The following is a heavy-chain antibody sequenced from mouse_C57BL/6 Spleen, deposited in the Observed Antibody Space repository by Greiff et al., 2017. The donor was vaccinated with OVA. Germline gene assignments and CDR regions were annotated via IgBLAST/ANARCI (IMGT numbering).Heavy chain of an antibody. CDR3: ASHCDDNSWYFDV. J-gene: IGHJ1*03. Sequence: QVQLQQSGPGLVQPSQSLSITCTVSGFSLTSYGVHWVRQSPGKGLEWLGVIWRGGSHDYNAAFISRLSIRKDKYKSQVFFIMNILQADYPAMYYCASHCDDNSWYFDVWGTGTTVTVSS. D-gene: IGHD1-3*01. CDR2: IWRGGSH. V-gene: IGHV2-2*01. CDR1: GFSLTSYG.